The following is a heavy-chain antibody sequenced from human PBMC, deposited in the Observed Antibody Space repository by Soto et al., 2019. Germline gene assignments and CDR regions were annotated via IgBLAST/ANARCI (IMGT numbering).Heavy chain of an antibody. J-gene: IGHJ4*01. D-gene: IGHD3-22*01. CDR2: IYYSGST. Sequence: SETLSLTCTVSGGSISSYYWGWIRQPPGKGLEWIGSIYYSGSTYYNPSLKSRVTISVDTSKNQFSLKLSSVTAADTAVYYCANGEVVYDSGGYLECFYYRAQRTPVPVS. CDR1: GGSISSYY. CDR3: ANGEVVYDSGGYLECFYY. V-gene: IGHV4-39*01.